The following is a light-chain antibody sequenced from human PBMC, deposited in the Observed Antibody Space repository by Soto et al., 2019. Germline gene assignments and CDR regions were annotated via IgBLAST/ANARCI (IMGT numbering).Light chain of an antibody. CDR3: CSNAGRPDV. CDR1: SSDIGGYNY. V-gene: IGLV2-11*01. CDR2: DVD. Sequence: QSVRAQPRSVSGSPGQSVAISCTGTSSDIGGYNYVSWYQQHPGKAPKVMIYDVDKRPSGVPDRFSGSKSGNTASLTISXLQTEDEADYYCCSNAGRPDVFGTGTKVTVL. J-gene: IGLJ1*01.